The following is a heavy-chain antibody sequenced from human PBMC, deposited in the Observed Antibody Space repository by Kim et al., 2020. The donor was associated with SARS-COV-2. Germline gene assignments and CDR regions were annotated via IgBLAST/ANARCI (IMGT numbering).Heavy chain of an antibody. J-gene: IGHJ4*02. CDR1: GGSVSSGSYY. Sequence: SETLSLTCTVSGGSVSSGSYYWSWIRQPPGKGLEWIGYIYYSGSTNYNPSLKSRVTISVDTSKNQFSLKLSSVTAADTAVYYCASEVGDYFDYWGQGTLVTVSS. V-gene: IGHV4-61*01. D-gene: IGHD2-15*01. CDR3: ASEVGDYFDY. CDR2: IYYSGST.